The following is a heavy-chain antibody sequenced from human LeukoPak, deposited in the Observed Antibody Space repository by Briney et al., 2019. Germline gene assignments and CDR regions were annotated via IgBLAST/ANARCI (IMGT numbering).Heavy chain of an antibody. CDR1: GGSISSYY. D-gene: IGHD6-13*01. CDR2: IYYSGST. J-gene: IGHJ4*02. Sequence: SETLSLTCTVSGGSISSYYWSWIRQPPGKGLGWIGYIYYSGSTNYNPSLKSRVIISVDTSKPQFSLKLRSVTAPDTAVYYCARGIAAAGTGDYWGQGTLVTVSS. CDR3: ARGIAAAGTGDY. V-gene: IGHV4-59*01.